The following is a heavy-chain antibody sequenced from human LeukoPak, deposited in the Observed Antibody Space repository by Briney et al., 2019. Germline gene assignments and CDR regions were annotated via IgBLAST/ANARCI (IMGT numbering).Heavy chain of an antibody. J-gene: IGHJ4*02. D-gene: IGHD1-26*01. Sequence: PGGSLTLSCAASAFTFSNYAMRWVRQAPGKGLEWVSAISGSGARTYYADSGKGRFTISRDNPTNTLSLKMNSLRAEDKAVYYCAKGYVVGATHAYYFDYWGQGTLVTVSS. CDR3: AKGYVVGATHAYYFDY. CDR2: ISGSGART. CDR1: AFTFSNYA. V-gene: IGHV3-23*01.